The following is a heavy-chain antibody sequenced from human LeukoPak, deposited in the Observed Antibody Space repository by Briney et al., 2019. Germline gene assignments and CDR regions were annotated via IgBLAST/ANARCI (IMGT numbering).Heavy chain of an antibody. D-gene: IGHD5-18*01. CDR2: IKSKTDGGTT. CDR1: GFTFSNVW. Sequence: PGGSLRLSCVASGFTFSNVWMRWVRQVPGKGLEWVGRIKSKTDGGTTDYAAPVKGRFTISRDDSKNTLYLQMNSLKTEDTAVYYCTPQYSYASGFDYWGQGTLVTVSS. V-gene: IGHV3-15*01. J-gene: IGHJ4*02. CDR3: TPQYSYASGFDY.